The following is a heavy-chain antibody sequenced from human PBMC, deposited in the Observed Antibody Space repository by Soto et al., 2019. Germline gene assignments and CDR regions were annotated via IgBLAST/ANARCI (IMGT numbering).Heavy chain of an antibody. Sequence: QVQLVESGGGVVQPGRSLRLSCAASGFTFSSYGMHWVRQAPGKGLEWVAVISYDGSNKYYADSVKGRFTISRDNSKNTRYLKMNSLRAEDTAVYYCAKDRRPNYYYGMDVWGQGTTVTVSS. CDR1: GFTFSSYG. D-gene: IGHD6-25*01. CDR3: AKDRRPNYYYGMDV. J-gene: IGHJ6*02. V-gene: IGHV3-30*18. CDR2: ISYDGSNK.